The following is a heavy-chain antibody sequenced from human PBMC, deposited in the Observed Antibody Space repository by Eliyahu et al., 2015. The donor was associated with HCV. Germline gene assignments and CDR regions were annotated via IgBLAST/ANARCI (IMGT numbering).Heavy chain of an antibody. CDR3: AKYRVRDYYGMDV. Sequence: QVQVVESGGGVVQPGRSLRLSCAVSGFIFSSFGMHWVXQVPGKGLEWVAVIRYDGSGEYYADSVKGRFTISRDNSKNTLYLQMNSLRADDTGVYYCAKYRVRDYYGMDVWGQGTAVTVSS. CDR1: GFIFSSFG. J-gene: IGHJ6*02. D-gene: IGHD1-26*01. CDR2: IRYDGSGE. V-gene: IGHV3-30*18.